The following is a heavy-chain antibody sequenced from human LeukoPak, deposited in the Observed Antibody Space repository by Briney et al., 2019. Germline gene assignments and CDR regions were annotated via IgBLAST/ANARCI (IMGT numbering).Heavy chain of an antibody. Sequence: GESLKISCKGSGYSFTTFWIAWVRQMPGKGLEWMAIIHPGDSKTIYSPSVQGQVSISADKSISTAYLHWSTLKASDTAMYYCARGLDYWGQGTLVTVSS. CDR3: ARGLDY. CDR1: GYSFTTFW. V-gene: IGHV5-51*01. J-gene: IGHJ4*02. CDR2: IHPGDSKT.